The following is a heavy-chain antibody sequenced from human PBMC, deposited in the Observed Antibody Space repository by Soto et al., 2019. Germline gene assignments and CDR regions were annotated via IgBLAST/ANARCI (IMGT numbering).Heavy chain of an antibody. CDR1: GFTFSGYA. CDR2: ISGGGDAT. D-gene: IGHD3-10*01. Sequence: EVQLLDSGGGLVQPGGSLRLSCPASGFTFSGYALPWVRQAPGKGLEWASAISGGGDATFYADPVKGRFTISGDNSKNTLYRQMTTLRAEDTAVYYCAREVPGSTGRSDLWYFDLWGRATLVTVSS. J-gene: IGHJ2*01. CDR3: AREVPGSTGRSDLWYFDL. V-gene: IGHV3-23*01.